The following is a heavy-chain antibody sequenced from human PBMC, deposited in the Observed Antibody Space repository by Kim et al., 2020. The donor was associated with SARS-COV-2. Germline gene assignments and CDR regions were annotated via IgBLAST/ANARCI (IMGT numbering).Heavy chain of an antibody. CDR3: AKPTGSYSPDFDY. J-gene: IGHJ4*02. Sequence: YEDSVKGRFTISRDNSKNTLYLQMNSLRAEDTAAYYCAKPTGSYSPDFDYWGQGTLVTVSS. D-gene: IGHD1-26*01. V-gene: IGHV3-30*02.